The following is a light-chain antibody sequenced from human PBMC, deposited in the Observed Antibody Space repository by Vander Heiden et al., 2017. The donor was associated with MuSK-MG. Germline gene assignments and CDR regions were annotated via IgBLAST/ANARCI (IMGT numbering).Light chain of an antibody. V-gene: IGKV3-15*01. CDR2: NTA. CDR3: QQYVTWPGT. J-gene: IGKJ1*01. CDR1: QRVATS. Sequence: EMVMTHSPVPLPVSPGARAPLSSRARQRVATSLTGYQQKPGRAPRLIIYNTATSAAAIPARFSGSGSGTEFTITISSLQSEDFAVYYCQQYVTWPGTFGQGTKVEI.